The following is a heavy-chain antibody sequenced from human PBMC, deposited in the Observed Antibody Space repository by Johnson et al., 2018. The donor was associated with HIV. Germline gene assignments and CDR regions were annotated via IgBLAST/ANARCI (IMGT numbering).Heavy chain of an antibody. Sequence: VQLVESGGGLVKPGGSLRVSCAASGFTFDNYAMSWVRQAPGKGLEWVANIKQDGSEKYYVDSVKGRFTISRDNAKNSLYLQMNSLRAEDTAVYYCASRSEQGLGALDIWGQGTMVTVSS. CDR2: IKQDGSEK. J-gene: IGHJ3*02. D-gene: IGHD6-19*01. CDR1: GFTFDNYA. CDR3: ASRSEQGLGALDI. V-gene: IGHV3-7*01.